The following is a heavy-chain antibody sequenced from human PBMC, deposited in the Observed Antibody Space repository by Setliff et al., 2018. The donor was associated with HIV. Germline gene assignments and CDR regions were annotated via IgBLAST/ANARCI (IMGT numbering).Heavy chain of an antibody. CDR2: ITGSTTIM. D-gene: IGHD3-10*01. J-gene: IGHJ4*02. Sequence: AGGSLRLSCAASGFTFSTYNMNWVRQAPGKGLEWLSYITGSTTIMYYADSVRDRFTISRDNAKNLLYLQMNSLRPEDTAVYYCARGTQGSGKTPYDYWGQGTLVTVSS. V-gene: IGHV3-48*01. CDR3: ARGTQGSGKTPYDY. CDR1: GFTFSTYN.